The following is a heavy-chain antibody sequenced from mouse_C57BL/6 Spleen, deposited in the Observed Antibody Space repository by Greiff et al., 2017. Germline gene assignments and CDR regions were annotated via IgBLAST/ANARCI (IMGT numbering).Heavy chain of an antibody. Sequence: QVQLKQSGPGLVKPSQRLSITCKASGFSLTSYGVHWVRQSPGKGLEWLGVIWRGGSTDYNAAFMSRLSITKDNSKSQVFFKMNSLQADDTAIYECAKIYYDYDGALMDYWGQGTSVTVSS. CDR1: GFSLTSYG. J-gene: IGHJ4*01. CDR3: AKIYYDYDGALMDY. V-gene: IGHV2-5*01. CDR2: IWRGGST. D-gene: IGHD2-4*01.